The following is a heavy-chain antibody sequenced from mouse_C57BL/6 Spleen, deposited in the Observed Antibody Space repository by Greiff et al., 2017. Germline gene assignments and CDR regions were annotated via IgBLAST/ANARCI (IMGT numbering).Heavy chain of an antibody. CDR1: GYSITSGYY. CDR3: AGYDGIDY. V-gene: IGHV3-6*01. J-gene: IGHJ2*01. CDR2: ISYDGSN. Sequence: EVKLQESGPGLVKPSQSLSLTCSVTGYSITSGYYWNWIRQFPGNKLEWMGYISYDGSNNYNPSLKNRISITRDTSKNQFFLKLNSVTTEDTATYYCAGYDGIDYWGQGTTLTVSS. D-gene: IGHD2-2*01.